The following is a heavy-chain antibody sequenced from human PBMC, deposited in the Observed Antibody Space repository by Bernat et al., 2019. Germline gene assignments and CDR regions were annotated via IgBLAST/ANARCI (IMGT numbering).Heavy chain of an antibody. D-gene: IGHD3-10*01. V-gene: IGHV4-34*01. CDR1: GGSFSGYY. Sequence: QVQLQQWGAGLLKPSETLSLTCAVYGGSFSGYYWSWIRQPPGKGLEWIGEINHSGSTNYNPSLKSRVTISVDTSKNQFSLKLSSVTAADTAVYYCARGRGWFRELLSKAFDIWGQGTMVTVSS. CDR2: INHSGST. J-gene: IGHJ3*02. CDR3: ARGRGWFRELLSKAFDI.